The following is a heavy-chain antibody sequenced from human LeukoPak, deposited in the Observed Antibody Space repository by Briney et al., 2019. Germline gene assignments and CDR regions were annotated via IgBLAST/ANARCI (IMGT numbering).Heavy chain of an antibody. CDR2: LYISGST. D-gene: IGHD2-21*01. CDR1: GASISSYY. V-gene: IGHV4-4*07. CDR3: ARHRFASPLDS. Sequence: SETLSLTCSVSGASISSYYYNWIRQTAGGGLEWIGRLYISGSTDYNPSLKSRVTISVDTSNDQLFLELTSVTAADTAVYYCARHRFASPLDSWGQGTLVTVSS. J-gene: IGHJ4*02.